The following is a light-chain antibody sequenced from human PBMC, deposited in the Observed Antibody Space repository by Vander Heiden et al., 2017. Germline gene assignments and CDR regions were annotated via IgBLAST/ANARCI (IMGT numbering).Light chain of an antibody. V-gene: IGLV2-14*01. Sequence: QSALTPPASVSASPGPSTAIPCTGTNTDVSRNNYVSWYQQYPGKSPRLIIYGVTERPSGLSSRFSGSKSGNTASLTISGLQPEDEAHYYCLSYTSATTLLFGGGTKVTVL. CDR1: NTDVSRNNY. CDR3: LSYTSATTLL. CDR2: GVT. J-gene: IGLJ2*01.